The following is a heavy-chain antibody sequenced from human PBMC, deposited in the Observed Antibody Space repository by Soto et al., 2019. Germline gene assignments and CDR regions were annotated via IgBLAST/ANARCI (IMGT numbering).Heavy chain of an antibody. J-gene: IGHJ5*02. CDR1: GFTFSSYA. D-gene: IGHD3-16*02. CDR3: AKGPYDYVWGSYRTNWFDP. V-gene: IGHV3-23*01. Sequence: EVQLLESGGGLVQPGGSLRLSCAASGFTFSSYAMSWVRQAPGKGLEWVSAISGSGGSTYYADSVKGRFTISRDNSKNTLYLQMNSLRAEDTAVYYCAKGPYDYVWGSYRTNWFDPWGQGTLVTVSS. CDR2: ISGSGGST.